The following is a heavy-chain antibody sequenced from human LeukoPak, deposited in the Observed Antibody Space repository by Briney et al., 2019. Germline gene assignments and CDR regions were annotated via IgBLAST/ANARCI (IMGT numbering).Heavy chain of an antibody. CDR3: ARDLWLQDNYYLDV. J-gene: IGHJ6*03. D-gene: IGHD5-24*01. V-gene: IGHV3-74*01. Sequence: GGSLRLSCAASRFTFSTYWMHWVRQAPGKGLVWVSRINSDGSSTDYADSVKGRFTISRDNAKNTLYLQMNSLRAEDTAVYYCARDLWLQDNYYLDVWGKGTTVTVSS. CDR2: INSDGSST. CDR1: RFTFSTYW.